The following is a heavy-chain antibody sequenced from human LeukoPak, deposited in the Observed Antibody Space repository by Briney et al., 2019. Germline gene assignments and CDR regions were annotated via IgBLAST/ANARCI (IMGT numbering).Heavy chain of an antibody. CDR2: IIPIFGTA. CDR3: ARDSPRGDFWSGYYLYYYYMDV. Sequence: SVKVSCKASGGTFSSYAISWVRQAPGQGLEWMGGIIPIFGTANYAQKFQGRVTITTDESTSTAYMELSSLRSEDTAVCYCARDSPRGDFWSGYYLYYYYMDVWGKGTTVTVSS. V-gene: IGHV1-69*05. D-gene: IGHD3-3*01. CDR1: GGTFSSYA. J-gene: IGHJ6*03.